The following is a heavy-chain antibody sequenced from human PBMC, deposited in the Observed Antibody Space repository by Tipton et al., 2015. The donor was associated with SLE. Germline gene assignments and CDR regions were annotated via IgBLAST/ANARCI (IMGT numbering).Heavy chain of an antibody. D-gene: IGHD3-10*01. J-gene: IGHJ3*02. CDR2: VYSSGIT. Sequence: LSLTCTVSGGSISTYYWTWIRQPPGKGLEWIGYVYSSGITSYNPSLKSRVTISLDTSTSQFSLHLNSVTAADTAVYFCARGFSDAFDIWGQGTMVTVSS. CDR3: ARGFSDAFDI. CDR1: GGSISTYY. V-gene: IGHV4-4*09.